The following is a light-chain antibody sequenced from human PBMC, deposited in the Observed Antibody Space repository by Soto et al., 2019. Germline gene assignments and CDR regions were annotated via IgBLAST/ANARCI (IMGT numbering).Light chain of an antibody. CDR3: QQRYNWLYT. V-gene: IGKV3-11*01. CDR2: HAS. CDR1: QGVGSS. J-gene: IGKJ2*01. Sequence: EIVLTQSPATLSLSPGERATLSCRASQGVGSSLAWFQQKAGQAPGLLIYHASNRATGIPARFSGSGSGTDFTLTISSLEPEDFAVYYCQQRYNWLYTFGQGTKLELK.